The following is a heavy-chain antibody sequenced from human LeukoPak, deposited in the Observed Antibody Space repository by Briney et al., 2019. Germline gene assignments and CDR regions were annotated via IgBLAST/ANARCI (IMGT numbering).Heavy chain of an antibody. CDR1: GASTTGGYY. J-gene: IGHJ4*02. CDR3: ATYRGGGGGVGY. D-gene: IGHD6-19*01. Sequence: SETLALTCAVSGASTTGGYYWTWIRQPPGKGLEWIGYLGNPNYNPSLKGRVTISGDRSKNQFSLKLNSVTTADTAVYFCATYRGGGGGVGYWGQGTLVTVSS. CDR2: LGNP. V-gene: IGHV4-61*08.